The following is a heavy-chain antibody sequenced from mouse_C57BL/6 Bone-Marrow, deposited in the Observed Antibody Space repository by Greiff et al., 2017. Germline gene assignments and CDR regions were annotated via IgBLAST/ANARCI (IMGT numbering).Heavy chain of an antibody. CDR1: GYTFTTYP. J-gene: IGHJ2*01. D-gene: IGHD2-1*01. Sequence: VQLVESGAELVKPGASVKMSCKASGYTFTTYPIEWMKQNHGKSLEWIGNFPPYNDDTKYNEKFKGKATLTVEKSSSTFYLELSRLTSDDAAVYYCARGGNYGGYYFDYWGQGTTLTVSS. V-gene: IGHV1-47*01. CDR2: FPPYNDDT. CDR3: ARGGNYGGYYFDY.